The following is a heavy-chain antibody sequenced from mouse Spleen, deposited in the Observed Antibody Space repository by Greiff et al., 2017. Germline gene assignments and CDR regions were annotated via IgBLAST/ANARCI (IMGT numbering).Heavy chain of an antibody. D-gene: IGHD1-1*01. V-gene: IGHV1-18*01. Sequence: VQLKQSGPELVKPGASVKIPCKASGYTFTDYNMDWVKQSHGKSLEWIGDINPNNGGTIYNQKFKGKATLTVDKSSSTAYMELRSLTSEDTAVYYCARGVVEGYYYAMDYWGQGTSVTVSS. CDR3: ARGVVEGYYYAMDY. J-gene: IGHJ4*01. CDR2: INPNNGGT. CDR1: GYTFTDYN.